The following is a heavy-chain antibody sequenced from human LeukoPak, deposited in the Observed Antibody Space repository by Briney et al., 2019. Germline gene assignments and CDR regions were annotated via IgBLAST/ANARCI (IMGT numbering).Heavy chain of an antibody. CDR3: AREGIRIAAAGTIDH. CDR1: GYTFSNYA. D-gene: IGHD6-13*01. J-gene: IGHJ4*02. CDR2: ISTYNGNT. V-gene: IGHV1-18*01. Sequence: ASVKVSCKASGYTFSNYAINWVRQAPGQGLEWMGWISTYNGNTNYAQKLQDRVTMTTDTSTSTAYMELRSLRSDDTAMYYCAREGIRIAAAGTIDHWGQGTLVTVSS.